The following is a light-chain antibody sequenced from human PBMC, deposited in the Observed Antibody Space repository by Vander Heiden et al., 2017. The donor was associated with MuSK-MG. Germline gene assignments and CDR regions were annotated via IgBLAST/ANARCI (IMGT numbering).Light chain of an antibody. CDR1: SSDVAAYDY. CDR2: DVS. CDR3: SSYASSTTLVV. Sequence: QSTLTQPASVSASPGQSITISCSGTSSDVAAYDYVSWYQQHPGKAPKVIIYDVSNRPSGVSNRFSGPKSGNTASLTISGLQAEDEADYYCSSYASSTTLVVFGAGTKLTVL. V-gene: IGLV2-14*03. J-gene: IGLJ2*01.